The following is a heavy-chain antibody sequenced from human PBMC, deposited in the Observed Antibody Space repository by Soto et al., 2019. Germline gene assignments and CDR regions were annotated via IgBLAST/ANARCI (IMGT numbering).Heavy chain of an antibody. J-gene: IGHJ6*02. CDR1: GFTFSSYW. CDR3: AWGGPDCSSTSCYTLVYYGMDV. V-gene: IGHV3-74*01. CDR2: INSDGSST. Sequence: EVQLVESGGGLVQPGGSLRLSCAASGFTFSSYWMHWVRQAPGKGLVWVSRINSDGSSTSYADSVKGRFTISRDNAKNTLYLQMNSLRAEDTAMYYCAWGGPDCSSTSCYTLVYYGMDVWGQGTTVTVSS. D-gene: IGHD2-2*02.